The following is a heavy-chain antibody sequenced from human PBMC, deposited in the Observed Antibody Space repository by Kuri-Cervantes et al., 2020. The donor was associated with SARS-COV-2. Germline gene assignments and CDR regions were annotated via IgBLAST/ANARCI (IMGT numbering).Heavy chain of an antibody. CDR1: RFMFSCDR. Sequence: GGSLRLSCAASRFMFSCDRMNWVRQAPGKGLEWVSSLSSSSSYIYYADSVRGRFTISRDNARNSLHLQMNSLRVDDTAVYYCARVMYGDYPGHHDTFDVWGQGTMVTVSS. V-gene: IGHV3-21*01. CDR2: LSSSSSYI. J-gene: IGHJ3*01. CDR3: ARVMYGDYPGHHDTFDV. D-gene: IGHD4-17*01.